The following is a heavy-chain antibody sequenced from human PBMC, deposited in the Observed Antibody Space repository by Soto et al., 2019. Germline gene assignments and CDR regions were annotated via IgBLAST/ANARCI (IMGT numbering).Heavy chain of an antibody. D-gene: IGHD3-9*01. Sequence: PGGSLRLSCAASGFSFGSYALSWVRQAPGKGLEWFSTISSSGGSTDYADSVKGLFTVSRDNSKNTLYLQVNSLRAEDTAVYYCARDPSTGFADYWGQGTLVTVSS. CDR2: ISSSGGST. CDR1: GFSFGSYA. V-gene: IGHV3-23*01. CDR3: ARDPSTGFADY. J-gene: IGHJ4*02.